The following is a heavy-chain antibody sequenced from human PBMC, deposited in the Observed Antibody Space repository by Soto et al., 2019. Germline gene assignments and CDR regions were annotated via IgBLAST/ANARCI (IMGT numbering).Heavy chain of an antibody. CDR3: ARDQPVLVPAAIYYYYYGMDV. J-gene: IGHJ6*02. CDR2: IWYDGSNK. D-gene: IGHD2-2*02. V-gene: IGHV3-33*01. Sequence: GGAPRISCAASGFTFSSYGMHLVRQAPGKGLGGVAVIWYDGSNKYYADSVKGRFTISRDNSKNTLYLQMNSLRAEDTAVYYCARDQPVLVPAAIYYYYYGMDVWGQGTTVTVSS. CDR1: GFTFSSYG.